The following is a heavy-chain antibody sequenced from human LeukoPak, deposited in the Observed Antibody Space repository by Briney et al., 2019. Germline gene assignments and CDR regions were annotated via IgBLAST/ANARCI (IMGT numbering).Heavy chain of an antibody. V-gene: IGHV4-39*07. J-gene: IGHJ5*02. Sequence: SETLSLTCTVSGGSISSSSYYWGWIRQPPGKGLEWIGSIYYSGSTYYNPSLKSRVTISADTSKNQFSLKLSSVTAADTAVYYCAQITIFGVVSPKFDPWGQGTLVTVSS. D-gene: IGHD3-3*01. CDR3: AQITIFGVVSPKFDP. CDR2: IYYSGST. CDR1: GGSISSSSYY.